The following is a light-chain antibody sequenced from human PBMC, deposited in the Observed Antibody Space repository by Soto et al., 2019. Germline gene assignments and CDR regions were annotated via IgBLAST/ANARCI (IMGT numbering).Light chain of an antibody. J-gene: IGLJ1*01. CDR1: SSDFGSYNL. Sequence: QSVLTQPASVSGSPGQSITISCTGTSSDFGSYNLVSWYQQHPGKAPKLIIYEVSKRPSGVSNGFSGSKSGNTASLTISGLQSEDEADYYCCSYAGSRTYVFGTGTKLTVL. V-gene: IGLV2-23*02. CDR2: EVS. CDR3: CSYAGSRTYV.